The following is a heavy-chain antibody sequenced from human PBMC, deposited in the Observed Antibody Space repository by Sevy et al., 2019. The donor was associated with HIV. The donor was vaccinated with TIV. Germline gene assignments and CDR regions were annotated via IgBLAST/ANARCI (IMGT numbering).Heavy chain of an antibody. Sequence: ASVKVSCKASGYTFTSYGISWVRQAPGQGLEWMGWISAYNGNTNYAQKLQGRVTMTTDTSTSTAYMELRSLRSDDTAAYYCAGSGYSYGKLDAFDIWGQGTMVTVSS. D-gene: IGHD5-18*01. CDR1: GYTFTSYG. CDR2: ISAYNGNT. J-gene: IGHJ3*02. CDR3: AGSGYSYGKLDAFDI. V-gene: IGHV1-18*01.